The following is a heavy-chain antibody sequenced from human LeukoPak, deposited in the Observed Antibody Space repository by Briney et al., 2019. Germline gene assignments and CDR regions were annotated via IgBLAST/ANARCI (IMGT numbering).Heavy chain of an antibody. J-gene: IGHJ4*02. CDR2: ISSSSSYI. V-gene: IGHV3-21*01. Sequence: GGSLRLSCAASGFTFSSYSMNWVRQAPGKGLEWVSSISSSSSYIYYADSVKGRFTNSRDNAKNSLYLQMNSLRAEDTAVYYCARAGTEYYFDYWGQGTLVTVSS. CDR3: ARAGTEYYFDY. CDR1: GFTFSSYS. D-gene: IGHD6-13*01.